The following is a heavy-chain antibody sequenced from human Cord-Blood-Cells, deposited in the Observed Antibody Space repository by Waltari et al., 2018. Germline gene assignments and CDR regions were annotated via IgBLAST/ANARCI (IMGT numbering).Heavy chain of an antibody. V-gene: IGHV1-2*04. CDR2: INPNSGGT. CDR1: GYTLTGYS. CDR3: ARGKNEAYHAFDI. J-gene: IGHJ3*02. D-gene: IGHD1-1*01. Sequence: QVQLVQSGAEVTKPGPSVKVSCKASGYTLTGYSMPWVRQAPGQGLEWMGWINPNSGGTNYAQKFQGWVTMTRDTSISTAYMELSRLRSDDTAVYYCARGKNEAYHAFDIWGQGTMVTVSS.